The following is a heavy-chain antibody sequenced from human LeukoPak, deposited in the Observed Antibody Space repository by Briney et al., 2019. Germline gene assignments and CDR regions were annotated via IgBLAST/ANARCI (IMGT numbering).Heavy chain of an antibody. J-gene: IGHJ4*02. CDR2: TSSDLNVK. Sequence: GGSLRLSCAASGFTFRNYVIHWVRQAPGKGLEWVAVTSSDLNVKLYADSVKGRFTISRDNSKNTLYLQMNSLRAEDTAVYYCASGDIVVVVAASPHFDYWGQGTLVTVSS. V-gene: IGHV3-30-3*01. CDR3: ASGDIVVVVAASPHFDY. CDR1: GFTFRNYV. D-gene: IGHD2-15*01.